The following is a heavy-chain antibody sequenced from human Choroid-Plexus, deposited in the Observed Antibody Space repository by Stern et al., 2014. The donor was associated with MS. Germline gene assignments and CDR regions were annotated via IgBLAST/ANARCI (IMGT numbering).Heavy chain of an antibody. CDR1: GFTFGSCA. Sequence: VQLVESGGGVVQPGRPLRLSCVASGFTFGSCALHWVRQAPGKGLEWVACVSYDGSNKYYADSVKGRFTISRDNSQNPLYMQMSSLRPEDTAVYYCAKDRQYLTYFFDHWGQGSLVTVSS. D-gene: IGHD2/OR15-2a*01. V-gene: IGHV3-30*18. J-gene: IGHJ5*02. CDR3: AKDRQYLTYFFDH. CDR2: VSYDGSNK.